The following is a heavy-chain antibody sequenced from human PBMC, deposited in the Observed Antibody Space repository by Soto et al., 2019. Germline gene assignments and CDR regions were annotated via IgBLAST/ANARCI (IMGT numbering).Heavy chain of an antibody. Sequence: PGGSLRLSCAASGFTFSSYWMHWVRQAPGKGLVWVSRINSDGSSTSYADSVKGRFTISRDNAKNTLYLQMNSLRAEDTAVYYCARERITMVRGAFDIWGQGTMVTVSS. V-gene: IGHV3-74*01. CDR2: INSDGSST. J-gene: IGHJ3*02. CDR1: GFTFSSYW. D-gene: IGHD3-10*01. CDR3: ARERITMVRGAFDI.